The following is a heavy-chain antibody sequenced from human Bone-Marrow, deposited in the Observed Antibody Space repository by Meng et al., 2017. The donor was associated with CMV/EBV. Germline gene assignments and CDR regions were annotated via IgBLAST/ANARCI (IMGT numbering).Heavy chain of an antibody. J-gene: IGHJ4*02. CDR1: GGPFSSYA. CDR2: IIPIFGTA. CDR3: ARDSGDPSLDDFHY. Sequence: SGGPFSSYAISWVRQAPGQGLEWMGGIIPIFGTANYAQKFQGRVTITADKSTSTAYMELSSLRSEDTAVYYCARDSGDPSLDDFHYWGQGTLVTVSS. D-gene: IGHD3-10*01. V-gene: IGHV1-69*06.